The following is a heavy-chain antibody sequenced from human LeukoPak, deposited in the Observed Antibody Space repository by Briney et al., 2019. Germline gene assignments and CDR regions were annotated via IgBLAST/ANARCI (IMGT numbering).Heavy chain of an antibody. CDR3: ARDWPFDY. J-gene: IGHJ4*02. Sequence: PGGSLRLSCAASGLTFSKYSMTWVRQAPGKGLEWVSFIDTSSTTIYYTDSVKGRFTISRDNAKNSLYLQMNSLRAEDTAVHYCARDWPFDYWGQGTLVTVSS. V-gene: IGHV3-48*04. CDR2: IDTSSTTI. CDR1: GLTFSKYS.